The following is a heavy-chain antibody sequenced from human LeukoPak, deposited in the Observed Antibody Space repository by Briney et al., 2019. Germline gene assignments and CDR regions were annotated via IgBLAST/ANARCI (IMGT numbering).Heavy chain of an antibody. D-gene: IGHD2-8*01. CDR1: GFTFSSYS. V-gene: IGHV3-21*01. Sequence: PGGALRLSCAASGFTFSSYSMNWVRQAPGKGVAWVSSISSFSIYKYYADSVKGRFTISRDNAKDSLFLQMNSLRAEDTAIYYCARDPRIYCANGICRDDYFDDWGQGTLVTVSS. J-gene: IGHJ4*02. CDR3: ARDPRIYCANGICRDDYFDD. CDR2: ISSFSIYK.